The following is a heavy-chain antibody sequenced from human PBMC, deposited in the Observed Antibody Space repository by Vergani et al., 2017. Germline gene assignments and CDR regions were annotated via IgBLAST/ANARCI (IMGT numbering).Heavy chain of an antibody. J-gene: IGHJ3*02. CDR2: ISGSGGST. CDR3: AKAPRGYSYGYAAFDI. CDR1: GFTFSSYA. D-gene: IGHD5-18*01. Sequence: EVQLVESGGGLVQPGGSLRLSCAASGFTFSSYAMSWVRQAPGKGLEWVSAISGSGGSTYYADSVKGRFTISRDNSKNTLYLQMNSLRAEDTAVYYCAKAPRGYSYGYAAFDIWGQGTMVTVSS. V-gene: IGHV3-23*04.